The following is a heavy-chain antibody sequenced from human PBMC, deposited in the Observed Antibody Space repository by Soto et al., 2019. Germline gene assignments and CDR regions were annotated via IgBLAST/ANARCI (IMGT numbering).Heavy chain of an antibody. Sequence: QVQLQESGPGLVKPSDTLSLTCAVSGYSISSSNWWGWIRQPPGKGLEWIGYIYYSGTTYYNPSREGRVTMSVDTSKTQFSLKLTSVTAVDTAVYYCARREIQGPIDYWGQGTLVTVSS. J-gene: IGHJ4*02. D-gene: IGHD1-26*01. CDR1: GYSISSSNW. CDR3: ARREIQGPIDY. V-gene: IGHV4-28*01. CDR2: IYYSGTT.